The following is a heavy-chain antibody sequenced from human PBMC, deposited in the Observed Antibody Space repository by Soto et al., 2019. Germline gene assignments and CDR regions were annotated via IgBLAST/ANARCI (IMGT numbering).Heavy chain of an antibody. CDR3: ARGGQMATKAMDY. J-gene: IGHJ4*02. CDR2: IWYDGSNK. V-gene: IGHV3-33*01. Sequence: QVQLVESGGGVVQPGRSLRLSCAASGFTFSSYGMHWVRQAPGKGLEWVAVIWYDGSNKYYADSVKGRFTISRDNSKNTLYLQMNSLRAEDTAVYYCARGGQMATKAMDYWGQGTLVTVSS. CDR1: GFTFSSYG.